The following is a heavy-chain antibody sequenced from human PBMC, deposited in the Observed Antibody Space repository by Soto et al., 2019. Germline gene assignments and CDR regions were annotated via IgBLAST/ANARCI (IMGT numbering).Heavy chain of an antibody. D-gene: IGHD2-15*01. Sequence: ASVKVSCKASGYTFASYYMHWVRQAPGQGLEWMGIINPSGGSTSYAQKFQGRVTMTRDTSTSTVYMELSSLRSEDTAVYYCARDIVVVVAAFRPKDYYYYGMDGWGKGTTVTVSS. V-gene: IGHV1-46*01. CDR1: GYTFASYY. J-gene: IGHJ6*04. CDR2: INPSGGST. CDR3: ARDIVVVVAAFRPKDYYYYGMDG.